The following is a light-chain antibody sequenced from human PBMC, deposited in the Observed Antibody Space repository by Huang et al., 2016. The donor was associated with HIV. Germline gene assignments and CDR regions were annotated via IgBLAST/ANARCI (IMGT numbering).Light chain of an antibody. J-gene: IGKJ4*01. CDR1: QSGSSN. CDR3: QQYNNWPPLT. Sequence: EIVMTQSPATLSVSPGERATLPCRASQSGSSNLAWYQQKRGQAPRRPIYGASTRATGIPAGFSGSGSGTDFTLTISSLQSEDYAVYYCQQYNNWPPLTFDGGTKVDIK. V-gene: IGKV3-15*01. CDR2: GAS.